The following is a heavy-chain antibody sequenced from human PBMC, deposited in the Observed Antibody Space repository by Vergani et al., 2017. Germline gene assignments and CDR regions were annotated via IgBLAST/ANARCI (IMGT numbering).Heavy chain of an antibody. V-gene: IGHV4-61*02. CDR2: IYTRGST. Sequence: QVQLQESGPGLVKPSQTLSLTCTVSGGSISSGSYYWSWIRQPAGKGLEWIGRIYTRGSTNYNPSLKRRVTISVDTSKNQFSLKLSSGTAADTAVYYCARETYYYDSSGYYFGFDYWGQGTLVTVSS. J-gene: IGHJ4*02. D-gene: IGHD3-22*01. CDR3: ARETYYYDSSGYYFGFDY. CDR1: GGSISSGSYY.